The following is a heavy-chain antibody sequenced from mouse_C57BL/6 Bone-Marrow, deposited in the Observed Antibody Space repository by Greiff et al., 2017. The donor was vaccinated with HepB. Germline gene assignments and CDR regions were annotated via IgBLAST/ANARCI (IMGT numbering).Heavy chain of an antibody. CDR3: ARSGLKLRDQAFAY. V-gene: IGHV1-66*01. Sequence: QVQLKESGPELVKPGASVKISCKASGYSFTSYYIHWVKQRPGQGLEWIGWIYPGSGNTKYNEKFKGKATLTADTSSSTAYMQLSSLTSEDSAVYYCARSGLKLRDQAFAYWGQGTLVTVSA. CDR2: IYPGSGNT. CDR1: GYSFTSYY. D-gene: IGHD1-1*01. J-gene: IGHJ3*01.